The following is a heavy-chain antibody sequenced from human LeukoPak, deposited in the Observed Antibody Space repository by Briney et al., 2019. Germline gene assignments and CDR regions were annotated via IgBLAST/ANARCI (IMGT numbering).Heavy chain of an antibody. V-gene: IGHV4-59*01. J-gene: IGHJ6*03. D-gene: IGHD4-11*01. Sequence: PSETLSLTCTASGGSTGSDYWTWIRQPPGKGLEWIGYIPYSGSTIYNPSLKSRVTISVDTSKNQFSLKLSSVTAADTAVYYWARASVTYYYYYYMDVWGKGTTVTVSS. CDR3: ARASVTYYYYYYMDV. CDR1: GGSTGSDY. CDR2: IPYSGST.